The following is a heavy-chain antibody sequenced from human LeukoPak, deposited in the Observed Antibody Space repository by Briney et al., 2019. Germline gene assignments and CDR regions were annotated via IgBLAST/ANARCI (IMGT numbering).Heavy chain of an antibody. V-gene: IGHV4-39*01. J-gene: IGHJ3*02. CDR3: ASVVPAADDAFHI. D-gene: IGHD2-2*01. CDR2: IHYSGST. CDR1: GGSISSSSYY. Sequence: SETLSLTCTVSGGSISSSSYYWGWIRQPPGKGLEWIGCIHYSGSTYYNPSLKSRVTISVDTSKNQFSLKVSSVTAADTAVYYCASVVPAADDAFHIWGKGTMVTVSS.